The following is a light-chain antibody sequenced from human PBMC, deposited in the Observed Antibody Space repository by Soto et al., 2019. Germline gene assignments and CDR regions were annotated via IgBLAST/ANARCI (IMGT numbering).Light chain of an antibody. Sequence: EIVMTQSPATLSVSPGERATLSCRASQSVSSNLAWYQQKPGQAPRLLIYGASTRATGIPARFSGSGSGTEVTLTISCLQSEGFAVYYCQQYSNWPYTFGQGTNLVIK. CDR1: QSVSSN. V-gene: IGKV3-15*01. CDR2: GAS. J-gene: IGKJ2*01. CDR3: QQYSNWPYT.